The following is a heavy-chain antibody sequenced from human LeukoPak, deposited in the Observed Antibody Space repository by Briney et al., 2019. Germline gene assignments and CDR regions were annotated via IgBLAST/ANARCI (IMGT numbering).Heavy chain of an antibody. V-gene: IGHV3-74*01. D-gene: IGHD1-1*01. CDR2: ITNDGSST. Sequence: GGSLRLSCAASGLTFSSHWMHWVRQAPGKGLVWVSRITNDGSSTTYADSVKGRFTISRDNAKNSLYQQMNSLRAEDTAVYYCARTTNYWGQGTLVTVSS. CDR1: GLTFSSHW. CDR3: ARTTNY. J-gene: IGHJ4*02.